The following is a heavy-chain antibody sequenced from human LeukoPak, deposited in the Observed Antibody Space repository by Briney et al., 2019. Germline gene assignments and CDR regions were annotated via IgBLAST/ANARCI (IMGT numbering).Heavy chain of an antibody. V-gene: IGHV3-30-3*01. CDR3: ARDAGWLRSFDY. D-gene: IGHD5-12*01. J-gene: IGHJ4*02. Sequence: PGRSLRLSCAASGFIFRDYVMNWVPQAPGKGLEWVAVTSFDESTKHYADSVQGRFTISRDNSKNTLYLQMNSLRAEDTAVYFCARDAGWLRSFDYWGQGTPVTVSS. CDR1: GFIFRDYV. CDR2: TSFDESTK.